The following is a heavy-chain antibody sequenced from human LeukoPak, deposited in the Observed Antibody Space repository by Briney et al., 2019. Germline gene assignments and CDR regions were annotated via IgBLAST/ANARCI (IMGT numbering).Heavy chain of an antibody. J-gene: IGHJ4*02. CDR1: GGSISSGGYY. V-gene: IGHV4-31*03. Sequence: TLSLTSPVSGGSISSGGYYWRWVRPHPGKGLEGIGYIYYSGSTYYNPSLKSRVTISVDTSKNQFSLTLSSVTAADTAVYYCASLNDYTHQFDYWGQGTLVTVSS. CDR3: ASLNDYTHQFDY. D-gene: IGHD4-11*01. CDR2: IYYSGST.